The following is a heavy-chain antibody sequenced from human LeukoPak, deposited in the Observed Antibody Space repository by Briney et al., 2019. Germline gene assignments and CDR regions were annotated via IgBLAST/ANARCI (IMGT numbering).Heavy chain of an antibody. CDR2: ISSSGSSI. J-gene: IGHJ3*02. CDR1: GFTFSSYS. V-gene: IGHV3-48*02. CDR3: AKDYDSSGWAAFDI. Sequence: GGSLRLSCAASGFTFSSYSMNWVRQAPGKGLEWVSSISSSGSSIYYADSVKGRFTISRDNAKNSLYLQMNSLRDEDTAVYYCAKDYDSSGWAAFDIWGQGTMVTVSS. D-gene: IGHD3-22*01.